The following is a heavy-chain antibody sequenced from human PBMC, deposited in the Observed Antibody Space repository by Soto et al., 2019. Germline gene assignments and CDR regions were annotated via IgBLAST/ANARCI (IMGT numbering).Heavy chain of an antibody. J-gene: IGHJ4*02. D-gene: IGHD2-2*01. V-gene: IGHV4-61*01. Sequence: SETLSLTCSVSGGSVSSGTFYWSWIRQPPGKGLEWIGYIYFTGSTTYNPSLKSRVTMSADTSQNQFSLRLSSVTAADTAVYYCARGYCTSTSCSIFNYWGQGTQVTVSS. CDR2: IYFTGST. CDR1: GGSVSSGTFY. CDR3: ARGYCTSTSCSIFNY.